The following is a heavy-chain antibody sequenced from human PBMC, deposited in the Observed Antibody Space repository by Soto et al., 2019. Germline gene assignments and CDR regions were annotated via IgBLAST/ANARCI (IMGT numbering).Heavy chain of an antibody. J-gene: IGHJ3*01. CDR3: AREQWLADPFDF. V-gene: IGHV3-48*03. D-gene: IGHD6-19*01. CDR1: GFTFSSFE. CDR2: ISGSGNTI. Sequence: DVQLVESGGGLVQPGGSLRRSCAVSGFTFSSFEMNWVRQAPGKGLEWLSYISGSGNTIYYADSAKGRVTISRDNAKNSLILQMNSLRAEDSAVYYCAREQWLADPFDFWGQGTVVTVSS.